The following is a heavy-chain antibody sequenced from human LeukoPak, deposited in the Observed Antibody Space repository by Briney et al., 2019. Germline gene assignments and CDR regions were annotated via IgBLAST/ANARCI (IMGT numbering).Heavy chain of an antibody. D-gene: IGHD1-26*01. J-gene: IGHJ6*03. CDR2: INSDGSST. V-gene: IGHV3-74*01. CDR1: GFTFSSYW. Sequence: GGSLRLSCAASGFTFSSYWMHWVRQAPGKGLVWVSRINSDGSSTSYADSVKGRFTISRDNAKNTLYLQMNSLRAEDTAVYYCARDGFGNGGYAYYYYYMDVWGKGTTVTVSS. CDR3: ARDGFGNGGYAYYYYYMDV.